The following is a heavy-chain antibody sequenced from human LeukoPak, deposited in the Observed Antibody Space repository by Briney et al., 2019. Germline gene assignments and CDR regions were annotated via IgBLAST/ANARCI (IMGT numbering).Heavy chain of an antibody. V-gene: IGHV4-30-4*01. CDR3: ASFCSSTSCYGGY. J-gene: IGHJ4*02. CDR1: GCSISSGDYY. CDR2: IYYSGST. D-gene: IGHD2-2*01. Sequence: PSQTLSLTCTVSGCSISSGDYYWSWIRQPPGMGVEWIGYIYYSGSTYYNPSLRSRVTISVDTSKNQFSLKLSSVTAADTAVYYCASFCSSTSCYGGYWGQGTLVTVSS.